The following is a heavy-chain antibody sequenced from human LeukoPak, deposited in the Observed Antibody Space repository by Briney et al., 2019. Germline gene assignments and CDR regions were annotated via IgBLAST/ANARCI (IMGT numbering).Heavy chain of an antibody. CDR2: INPNRGGT. J-gene: IGHJ4*02. CDR1: GYTFTGYY. Sequence: GASVKVSCKASGYTFTGYYMHWVRQAPGQGLEWMGWINPNRGGTNYAQKFQGRATMTRDTSISTAYMELSRLRSDDTAVYYCARDHVPSYSSSSSGVGYWGQGTLVTVSS. D-gene: IGHD6-6*01. V-gene: IGHV1-2*02. CDR3: ARDHVPSYSSSSSGVGY.